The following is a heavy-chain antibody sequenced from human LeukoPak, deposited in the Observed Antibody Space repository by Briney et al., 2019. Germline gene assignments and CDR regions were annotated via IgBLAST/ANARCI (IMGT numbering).Heavy chain of an antibody. CDR1: GFTFSDCS. V-gene: IGHV3-30-3*01. Sequence: GGSLRLSCGASGFTFSDCSMHWARQAPGKGLEWVADLSYGGTNKYYADSVRGRFTISRDNSKNTMFLQMNSLRAEDTAVYHCASPRRGYAHDAFDFWGQGTMVTVSS. J-gene: IGHJ3*01. D-gene: IGHD3-3*01. CDR2: LSYGGTNK. CDR3: ASPRRGYAHDAFDF.